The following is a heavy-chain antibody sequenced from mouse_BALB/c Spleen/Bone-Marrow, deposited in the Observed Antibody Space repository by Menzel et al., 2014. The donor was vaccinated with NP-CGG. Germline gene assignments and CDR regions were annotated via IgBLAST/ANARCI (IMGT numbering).Heavy chain of an antibody. V-gene: IGHV1S81*02. CDR3: TRYGNYYLDY. CDR1: GYTFTSYY. J-gene: IGHJ2*01. CDR2: INPSNGGT. D-gene: IGHD2-1*01. Sequence: VQLQQSGAELVKPGASVKLSCKASGYTFTSYYMYWVKQRPGQGLEWIGEINPSNGGTNFNEKFKSKATLTVDKSSSTAYMQLSSLTSEDSAVYYCTRYGNYYLDYWGQGTTLTVSS.